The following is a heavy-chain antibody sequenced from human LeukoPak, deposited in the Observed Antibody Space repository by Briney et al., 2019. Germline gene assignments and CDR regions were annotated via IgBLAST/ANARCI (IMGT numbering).Heavy chain of an antibody. V-gene: IGHV3-30*18. CDR2: ISYDGSNK. CDR3: AKTQLWGGAYYYYYGMDV. J-gene: IGHJ6*02. Sequence: GGSLRLSCAASGFTFSSYGMHWVRQAPGKGLEWVAVISYDGSNKYYADSVKGRFTISRDNSKNTLYLQMNSLRAEDTAVYYCAKTQLWGGAYYYYYGMDVWGQETTVTVSS. CDR1: GFTFSSYG. D-gene: IGHD3-16*01.